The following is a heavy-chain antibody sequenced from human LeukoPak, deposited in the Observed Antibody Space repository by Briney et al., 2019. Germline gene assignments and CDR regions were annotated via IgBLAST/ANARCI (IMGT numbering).Heavy chain of an antibody. J-gene: IGHJ4*02. CDR1: GVSFSGYY. CDR3: ARGWVTMVRGVITDY. CDR2: INHSGST. D-gene: IGHD3-10*01. Sequence: KPSETLSLTCAVYGVSFSGYYWSWIRQPPGKGLEWIGEINHSGSTNYNPSLKSRVTIPVDTSKNQFSLKLSSVTAADTAVYYCARGWVTMVRGVITDYWGQGTLVTVSS. V-gene: IGHV4-34*01.